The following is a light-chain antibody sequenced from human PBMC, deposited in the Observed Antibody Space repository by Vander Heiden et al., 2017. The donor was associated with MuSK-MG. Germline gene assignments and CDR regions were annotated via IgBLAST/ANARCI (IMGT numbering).Light chain of an antibody. J-gene: IGLJ2*01. CDR2: GNS. CDR3: QSYDSSLNSVV. Sequence: QSVLTQPPSVSGAPGQRVTISCTGSSSNIGAGYDVHWYQQLPGTAPKLLIYGNSNRPSGVPDRFSGSKSGTSASLAITGLQAEDEADYYCQSYDSSLNSVVFGGGTKL. V-gene: IGLV1-40*01. CDR1: SSNIGAGYD.